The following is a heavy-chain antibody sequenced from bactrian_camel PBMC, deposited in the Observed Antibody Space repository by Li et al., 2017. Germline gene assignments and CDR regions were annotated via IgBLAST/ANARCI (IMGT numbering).Heavy chain of an antibody. V-gene: IGHV3S54*01. CDR2: HYTGTATT. CDR3: AARQPCRVWLGYEDPGEYNI. J-gene: IGHJ4*01. Sequence: HVQLVESGGGSVKAGGSQTLSCVLSGYGYTTDCLGWFRQAPGKEREAVAAHYTGTATTYVADSVKGRFAISEDNAKNVLYLQMNSLQPEDTAMYYCAARQPCRVWLGYEDPGEYNIWGQGTQVTVS. CDR1: GYGYTTDC. D-gene: IGHD5*01.